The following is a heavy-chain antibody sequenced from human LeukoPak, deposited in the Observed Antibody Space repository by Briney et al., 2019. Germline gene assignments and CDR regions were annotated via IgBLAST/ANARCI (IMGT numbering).Heavy chain of an antibody. V-gene: IGHV3-74*01. Sequence: SGGSLRLFCAVSGFILSQFWMQWVRHVPGKGLVWVSRINGDGSSTNYADSVKGRFTISRDNDKNTLYLQMNSLRAEDTAVYYCARDGLPAARDIRGQGTMVTVSS. CDR3: ARDGLPAARDI. CDR1: GFILSQFW. CDR2: INGDGSST. J-gene: IGHJ3*02. D-gene: IGHD6-6*01.